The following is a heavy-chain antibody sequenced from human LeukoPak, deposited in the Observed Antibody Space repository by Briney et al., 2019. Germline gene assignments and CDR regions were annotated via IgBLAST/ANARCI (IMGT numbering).Heavy chain of an antibody. CDR3: ARGHSSSSIGFDY. CDR1: GGTFSSYA. J-gene: IGHJ4*02. V-gene: IGHV1-69*05. Sequence: SVKVSCKASGGTFSSYAISWVRQAPGQGLEWMGGIIPILGTANYAQKFQGRVTITTDESTSTAYMELSSLRSEDTAVYYCARGHSSSSIGFDYWGQGTLVTVSS. D-gene: IGHD6-6*01. CDR2: IIPILGTA.